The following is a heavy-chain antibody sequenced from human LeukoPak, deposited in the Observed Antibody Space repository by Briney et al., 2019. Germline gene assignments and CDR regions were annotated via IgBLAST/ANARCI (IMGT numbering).Heavy chain of an antibody. Sequence: SETLSLTCSVSGGSISSGGYYWSWIRQHPGKGLEWIGYIYYSGSTYYNPSLESRVTISVDTSKNQFSLKLSSVTAADTAVYYCARARPAYCGGDCNYYYYYYYMDVWGKGTTVTVSS. J-gene: IGHJ6*03. D-gene: IGHD2-21*02. V-gene: IGHV4-31*03. CDR2: IYYSGST. CDR1: GGSISSGGYY. CDR3: ARARPAYCGGDCNYYYYYYYMDV.